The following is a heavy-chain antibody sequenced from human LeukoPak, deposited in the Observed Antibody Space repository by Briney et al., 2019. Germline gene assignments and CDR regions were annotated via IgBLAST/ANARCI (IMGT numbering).Heavy chain of an antibody. CDR1: GGSFSGYY. V-gene: IGHV4-34*01. J-gene: IGHJ6*02. CDR3: ARGPITGTNSFNYYYYGMDV. D-gene: IGHD1-20*01. Sequence: SETLSLTCAVYGGSFSGYYWSWIRQPPGKGLEWIGEINHSGSTNYNPSLKSRVTISVDTSKNQFSLKLSSVTAANTAVYYCARGPITGTNSFNYYYYGMDVWGQGTTVTVSS. CDR2: INHSGST.